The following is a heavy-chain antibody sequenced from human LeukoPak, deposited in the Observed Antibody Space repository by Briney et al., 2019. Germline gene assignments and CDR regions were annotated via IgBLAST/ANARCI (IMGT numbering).Heavy chain of an antibody. V-gene: IGHV4-39*07. CDR2: FYNSGST. D-gene: IGHD3-10*01. J-gene: IGHJ5*02. CDR3: ARDNAYYGSGRNNWFDP. CDR1: GDSISSYSYY. Sequence: SETLSLTCTVSGDSISSYSYYWAWIRQPPGKGLEWIGSFYNSGSTNYNPSLESRVAISIDTSRNQFSLTVRSVTAADTAVYYCARDNAYYGSGRNNWFDPWGQGTLVTVSS.